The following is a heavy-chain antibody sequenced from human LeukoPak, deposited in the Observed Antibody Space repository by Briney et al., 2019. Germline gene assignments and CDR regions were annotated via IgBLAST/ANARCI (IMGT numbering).Heavy chain of an antibody. CDR2: IWYDGSNK. CDR1: GFTFSSYG. CDR3: VRGGRFLDY. V-gene: IGHV3-33*01. D-gene: IGHD3-3*01. Sequence: GRSLRLSCAASGFTFSSYGMHWVRQAPGKGLEWVAVIWYDGSNKYYADSVKGRFTISRDNSKNTLYLQMNSLRAEDTALYYCVRGGRFLDYWGQGTLVTVSS. J-gene: IGHJ4*02.